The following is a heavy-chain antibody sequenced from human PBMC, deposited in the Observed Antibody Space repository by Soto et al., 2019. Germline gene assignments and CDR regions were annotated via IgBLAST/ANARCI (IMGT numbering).Heavy chain of an antibody. D-gene: IGHD3-10*01. J-gene: IGHJ4*02. CDR2: ISGSGGSK. CDR1: GFTFSSYA. Sequence: EVQLLESGGGLIQPGGFLRLSCAASGFTFSSYAMTWVRQAPGKGLESVSSISGSGGSKYYAGSVQGRFTISRDNSKNTLYLEMNTLRAEDTAVYYCAKPYYYGSGSPIVHYWGQGTLVTVSS. V-gene: IGHV3-23*01. CDR3: AKPYYYGSGSPIVHY.